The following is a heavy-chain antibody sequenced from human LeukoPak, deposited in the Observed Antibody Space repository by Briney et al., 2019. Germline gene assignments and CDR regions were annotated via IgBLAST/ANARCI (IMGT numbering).Heavy chain of an antibody. CDR1: GFPFSAYW. Sequence: GGSLRLSCAASGFPFSAYWMNWVRQAPGKGLEWVASINQVGSEKYYVDSVKGRFTISRDNAKTSLYLKMNSLRAEDTAVYYCTRDGVAAGLYFDCWGQGTLVTVSS. CDR3: TRDGVAAGLYFDC. V-gene: IGHV3-7*03. J-gene: IGHJ4*02. CDR2: INQVGSEK. D-gene: IGHD6-13*01.